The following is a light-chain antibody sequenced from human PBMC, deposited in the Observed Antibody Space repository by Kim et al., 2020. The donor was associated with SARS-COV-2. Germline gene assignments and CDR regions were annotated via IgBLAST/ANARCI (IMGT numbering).Light chain of an antibody. Sequence: GQSITISCTGTSSEVGGYNYVSWYQQHPGKAPKLMIYSVSHRPSGVSNRFSGSKSGNTASLTISGLQAEDEADYYCSSYTSSSTVVFGGGTQLTVL. CDR3: SSYTSSSTVV. V-gene: IGLV2-14*03. CDR2: SVS. CDR1: SSEVGGYNY. J-gene: IGLJ2*01.